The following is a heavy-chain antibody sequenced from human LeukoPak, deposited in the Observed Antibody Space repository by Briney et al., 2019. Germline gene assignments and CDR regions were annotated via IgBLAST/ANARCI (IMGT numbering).Heavy chain of an antibody. CDR1: GGSFSSYY. V-gene: IGHV4-59*10. D-gene: IGHD1-26*01. CDR3: ARLSNSGSYPFDY. Sequence: PSETLSLXCAVYGGSFSSYYWSWIRQPAGKGLEWIGRIYTSGSTNYNPSLKSRVTMSVDTSKNQFSLKLSSVTAADTAVYYCARLSNSGSYPFDYWGQGTLVTVSS. CDR2: IYTSGST. J-gene: IGHJ4*02.